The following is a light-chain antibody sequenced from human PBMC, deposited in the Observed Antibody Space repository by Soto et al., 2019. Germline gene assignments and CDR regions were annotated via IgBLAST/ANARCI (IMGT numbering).Light chain of an antibody. V-gene: IGKV1-5*01. CDR1: QSIRHY. J-gene: IGKJ1*01. Sequence: DIQMTQSPPTLSASVGDRVTITCRASQSIRHYLAWYQQMPGKAPKLLIYGASTLQSGVPSRFSGSGSGTEFTRTISSLQPDDFGTYFCQHHNSYSQTFGQGTKVE. CDR3: QHHNSYSQT. CDR2: GAS.